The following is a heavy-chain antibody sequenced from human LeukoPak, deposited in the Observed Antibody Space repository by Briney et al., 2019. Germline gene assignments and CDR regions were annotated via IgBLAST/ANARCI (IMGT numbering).Heavy chain of an antibody. Sequence: SETLSLTCTVSGGSISSSYSYWGWIRQPPGKGLEWIGNIYYSGSTYYSPSLTSRVTVSVDTSVNQFSLKLSSVTAADTAVYYCARAHSIAPYYYGVDVWGQGTTVTVSS. CDR3: ARAHSIAPYYYGVDV. V-gene: IGHV4-39*07. CDR2: IYYSGST. J-gene: IGHJ6*02. D-gene: IGHD2/OR15-2a*01. CDR1: GGSISSSYSY.